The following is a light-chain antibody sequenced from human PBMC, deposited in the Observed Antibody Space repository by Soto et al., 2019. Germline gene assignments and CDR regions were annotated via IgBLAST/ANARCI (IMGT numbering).Light chain of an antibody. CDR2: EGS. Sequence: EIVLTQSPATLSLSPGERATLSCRDSQSVNSYLAWYQQKPGQAPRLLISEGSKRATGIPARFSGSGSGTDFTLTISSLEPEDFAVYYCQHRSNWPATFGQGTKVEI. CDR3: QHRSNWPAT. V-gene: IGKV3-11*01. CDR1: QSVNSY. J-gene: IGKJ2*01.